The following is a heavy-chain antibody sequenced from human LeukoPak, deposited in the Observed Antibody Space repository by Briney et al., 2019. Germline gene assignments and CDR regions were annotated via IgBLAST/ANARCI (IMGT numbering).Heavy chain of an antibody. CDR2: IKHSGST. Sequence: YPGGSLRLSCAAPGFTFSNYAMSWVRQAPGKGLEWIGEIKHSGSTNYNPSLKSRVTISVDTSKNQFSLKLSSVTAADTAVYYCARRRSTLYYYGSLKSYYMDVWGKGTTVTISS. CDR3: ARRRSTLYYYGSLKSYYMDV. D-gene: IGHD3-10*01. J-gene: IGHJ6*03. CDR1: GFTFSNYA. V-gene: IGHV4-34*01.